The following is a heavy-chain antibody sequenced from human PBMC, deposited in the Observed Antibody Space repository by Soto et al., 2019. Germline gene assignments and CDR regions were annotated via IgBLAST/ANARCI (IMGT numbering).Heavy chain of an antibody. CDR1: GGSISSGGYS. Sequence: SETLSLTCAVSGGSISSGGYSWSWIRQPPGKGLEWIGYIYHSGSTYYNPSLKSRVTFSVDTSKNQLSLKLTSVTAADTAIYYCARPSLIGGKAASRFWGHGPPVTVS. CDR3: ARPSLIGGKAASRF. D-gene: IGHD3-16*01. V-gene: IGHV4-30-2*05. CDR2: IYHSGST. J-gene: IGHJ4*01.